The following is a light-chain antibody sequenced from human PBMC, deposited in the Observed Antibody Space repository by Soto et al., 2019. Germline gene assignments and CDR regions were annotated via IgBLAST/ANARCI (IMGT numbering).Light chain of an antibody. CDR1: QDINSR. CDR3: QQYGSSPPGT. CDR2: RAS. Sequence: DIQMTQSPSTLSASVGDRVTITCRASQDINSRLAWYQQKPGKAPQLLIYRASILQSGVPSRFSGSGSGTDFTLTISRLEPEDFAVYYCQQYGSSPPGTFGQGTKVDIK. J-gene: IGKJ1*01. V-gene: IGKV1-5*03.